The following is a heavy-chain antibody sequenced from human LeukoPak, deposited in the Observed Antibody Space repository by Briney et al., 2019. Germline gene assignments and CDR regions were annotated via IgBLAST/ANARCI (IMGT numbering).Heavy chain of an antibody. CDR1: GGSITSSY. D-gene: IGHD5-24*01. J-gene: IGHJ4*02. CDR3: ARSNARDGYNFGY. CDR2: FYYSGAT. Sequence: PSETPSLTCTVSGGSITSSYWSWLRQPPGKGLQWIGYFYYSGATNYNPSLKSRVTISVDTSKTQLSLKMTSMTAADTAVYYCARSNARDGYNFGYWGQGTLVTVSS. V-gene: IGHV4-59*08.